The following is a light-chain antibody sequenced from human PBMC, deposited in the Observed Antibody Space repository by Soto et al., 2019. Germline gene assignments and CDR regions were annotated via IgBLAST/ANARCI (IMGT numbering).Light chain of an antibody. J-gene: IGKJ1*01. V-gene: IGKV1-5*03. Sequence: DIQMTQSPSTLSGSVGDRVTMPCRASQTISSWLAWYQQKPGKAPKLLIYKASTLKSGVPSRFSGSGSGTEFTLTISSLQPDDIATYYCQQYDTYWTFGQGTKVDIK. CDR1: QTISSW. CDR2: KAS. CDR3: QQYDTYWT.